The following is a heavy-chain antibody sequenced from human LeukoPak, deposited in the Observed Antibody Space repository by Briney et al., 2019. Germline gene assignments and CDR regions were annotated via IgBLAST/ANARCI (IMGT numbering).Heavy chain of an antibody. CDR1: GFTFSNYP. Sequence: GGSLRLSCAASGFTFSNYPKNWVRQAPGKGLEWVANIKQDGSEKYYVDSVKGRFTISRDNAKNSLYLQMNSLRAEDTAVYYCAKDGHYDYVWGSYRCDYWGQGTLVTVSS. CDR3: AKDGHYDYVWGSYRCDY. CDR2: IKQDGSEK. J-gene: IGHJ4*02. D-gene: IGHD3-16*02. V-gene: IGHV3-7*03.